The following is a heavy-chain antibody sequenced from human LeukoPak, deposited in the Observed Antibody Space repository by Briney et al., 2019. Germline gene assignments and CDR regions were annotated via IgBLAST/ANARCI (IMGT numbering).Heavy chain of an antibody. CDR2: IWYDGSNK. Sequence: PGGSLRLSCAASGFTFSNAWMSWVRQAPGKGLEWVAVIWYDGSNKYYADSVKGRFTISRDNSKNTLYLQMNSLRAEDTAVYYCARDRGSAVDYWGQGTLVTVSS. D-gene: IGHD3-10*01. CDR1: GFTFSNAW. V-gene: IGHV3-33*08. CDR3: ARDRGSAVDY. J-gene: IGHJ4*02.